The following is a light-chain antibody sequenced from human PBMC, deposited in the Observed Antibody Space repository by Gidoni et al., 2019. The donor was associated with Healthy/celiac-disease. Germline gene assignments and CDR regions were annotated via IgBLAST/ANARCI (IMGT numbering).Light chain of an antibody. V-gene: IGKV1-12*01. CDR1: QGISSW. CDR3: QQANSFPLT. J-gene: IGKJ4*01. CDR2: AAS. Sequence: DIQMTQSPSSGSASVGDRVTITCRASQGISSWLAWYQQKAPKLLIYAASSLQSGVPSRFSGSGSGTDFTLTISSLQPEDFATYYCQQANSFPLTFGGGTKVEIK.